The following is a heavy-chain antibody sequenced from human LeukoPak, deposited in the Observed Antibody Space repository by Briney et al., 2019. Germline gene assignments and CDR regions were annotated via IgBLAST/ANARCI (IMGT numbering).Heavy chain of an antibody. J-gene: IGHJ4*02. D-gene: IGHD6-13*01. Sequence: GGSLRLSCAASGFTFSSYNMNWVRQAPGKGLEWVSSISSTSSYINYADSVKGRFTISRDNTKKSLYLQMNSLGADDTAVYYCARLGNIAAAGTVDYWGPGTLVTVSS. V-gene: IGHV3-21*04. CDR3: ARLGNIAAAGTVDY. CDR2: ISSTSSYI. CDR1: GFTFSSYN.